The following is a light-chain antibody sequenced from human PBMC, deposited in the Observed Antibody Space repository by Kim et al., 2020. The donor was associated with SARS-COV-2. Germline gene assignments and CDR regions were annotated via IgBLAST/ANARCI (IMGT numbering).Light chain of an antibody. CDR3: SSHTSISTWV. Sequence: QSALTQPASVSGSPGQSITISCSGTSSDIGGYNFVSWYQQHPGKAPKLMIYDVSKWPSGVSNRFSGSKSGNTAFLTISGLQAEDEADYYCSSHTSISTWVFGGGTQLTVL. CDR1: SSDIGGYNF. CDR2: DVS. V-gene: IGLV2-14*01. J-gene: IGLJ3*02.